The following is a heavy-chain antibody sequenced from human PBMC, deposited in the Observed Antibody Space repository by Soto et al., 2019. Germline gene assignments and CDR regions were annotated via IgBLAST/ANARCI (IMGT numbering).Heavy chain of an antibody. D-gene: IGHD2-15*01. Sequence: SETLSLTCTVSGGSISSSSYYWGWIRQPPGKGLEWIGKIYHSGSTYYNPSLKSRVTISVDTSKNQFSLKLSSVTAADTAVYYCARAGLGYCSGGSCYVTRNWFDPWGQGTLVTVSS. CDR1: GGSISSSSYY. V-gene: IGHV4-39*07. CDR2: IYHSGST. CDR3: ARAGLGYCSGGSCYVTRNWFDP. J-gene: IGHJ5*02.